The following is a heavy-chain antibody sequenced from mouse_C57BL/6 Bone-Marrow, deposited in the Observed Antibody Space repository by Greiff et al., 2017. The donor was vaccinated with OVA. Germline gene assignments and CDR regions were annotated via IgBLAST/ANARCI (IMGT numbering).Heavy chain of an antibody. J-gene: IGHJ1*03. D-gene: IGHD6-1*01. CDR3: ASGGGHGYVDV. Sequence: VQLQQSGPELVKPGASVKIPCKASGYTFTDYNMDWVKQSHGKSLEWIGDINPNNGGTIYNQKFKGKATLTVDKSSSTAYMELRSLTSEDTAVYYCASGGGHGYVDVWGTGTTVTVSS. CDR1: GYTFTDYN. CDR2: INPNNGGT. V-gene: IGHV1-18*01.